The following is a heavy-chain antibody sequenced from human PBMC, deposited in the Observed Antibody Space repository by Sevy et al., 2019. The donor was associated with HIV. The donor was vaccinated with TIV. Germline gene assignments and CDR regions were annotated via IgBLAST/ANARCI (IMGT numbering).Heavy chain of an antibody. V-gene: IGHV4-59*01. D-gene: IGHD1-26*01. CDR2: IYYSGNT. CDR3: ARDRVGATTDWFDP. J-gene: IGHJ5*02. CDR1: GDSISSYY. Sequence: SETLSLTCTVSGDSISSYYWSWIRQPPGKGLEWIGYIYYSGNTKYNPSLKSRVTISVDTSKNQFSLKLKSVIAADTAVYYCARDRVGATTDWFDPWGQGTLVTVSS.